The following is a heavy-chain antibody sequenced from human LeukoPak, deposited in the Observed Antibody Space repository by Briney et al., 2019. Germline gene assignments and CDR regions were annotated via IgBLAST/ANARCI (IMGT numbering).Heavy chain of an antibody. CDR1: GFTVSSNY. Sequence: PGGSLRLSCAASGFTVSSNYMSWVRQAPGKGLEWVSVIYSGGSTYYADSVKGRFTISRDNSKNTLYLQMNSLRAEDTAVYYCAKDVGGSYPYYFDYWGQGTLVTVSS. CDR2: IYSGGST. D-gene: IGHD1-26*01. V-gene: IGHV3-66*01. CDR3: AKDVGGSYPYYFDY. J-gene: IGHJ4*02.